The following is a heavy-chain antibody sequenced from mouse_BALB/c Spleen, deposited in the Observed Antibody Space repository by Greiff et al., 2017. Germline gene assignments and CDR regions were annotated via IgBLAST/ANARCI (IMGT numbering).Heavy chain of an antibody. CDR2: IYPGDGDT. V-gene: IGHV1-87*01. CDR1: GYTFTSYW. CDR3: ARSGGRPAWFAY. Sequence: VQLQQSGAELARPGASVKLSCKASGYTFTSYWMQWVKQRPGQGLEWIGAIYPGDGDTRYTQKFKGKATLTADKSSSTAYMQLSSLASEDSAVYYCARSGGRPAWFAYWGQGTLVTVSA. D-gene: IGHD3-1*01. J-gene: IGHJ3*01.